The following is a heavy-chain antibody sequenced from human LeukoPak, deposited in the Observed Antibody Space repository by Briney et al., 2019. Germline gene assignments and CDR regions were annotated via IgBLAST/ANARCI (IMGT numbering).Heavy chain of an antibody. CDR1: GGSISSYY. CDR2: IYYSGSI. J-gene: IGHJ4*02. CDR3: ARGTSTVTTTIDY. V-gene: IGHV4-59*01. Sequence: PSETLSLTCTVSGGSISSYYWSWIRQPPGKGLEWIGYIYYSGSINYNPSLKSRVTISVDTSKNQFSLKLSSVTAADTAVYYCARGTSTVTTTIDYSGQGTLVTVST. D-gene: IGHD4-17*01.